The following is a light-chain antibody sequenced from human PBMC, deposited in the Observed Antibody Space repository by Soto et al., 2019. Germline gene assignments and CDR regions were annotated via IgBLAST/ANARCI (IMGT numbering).Light chain of an antibody. V-gene: IGLV2-14*01. CDR2: EVS. J-gene: IGLJ2*01. CDR1: SSDVGGYDF. Sequence: QSALTQPASVSGSPGQSITISCTGTSSDVGGYDFVSWYQHHPGRAPKLIIYEVSSRPSGVSYRFSGSKSGNTASLTISGLQAEDGAEYHCSSYRSDTNQVHFGGWTKLTVL. CDR3: SSYRSDTNQVH.